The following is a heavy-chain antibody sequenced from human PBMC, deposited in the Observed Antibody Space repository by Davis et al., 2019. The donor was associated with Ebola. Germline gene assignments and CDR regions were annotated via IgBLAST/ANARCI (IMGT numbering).Heavy chain of an antibody. CDR3: ARQGKMATISYYGMDV. CDR2: INPNSGGT. J-gene: IGHJ6*02. Sequence: AASVKVSCKASGYTFTGYYMHWVRQAPGQGLEWMGWINPNSGGTNYAKKFQGWVTMTRDTSISTAYMELSRLRSDDTAVYYCARQGKMATISYYGMDVWGQGTTVTVSS. V-gene: IGHV1-2*04. D-gene: IGHD5-24*01. CDR1: GYTFTGYY.